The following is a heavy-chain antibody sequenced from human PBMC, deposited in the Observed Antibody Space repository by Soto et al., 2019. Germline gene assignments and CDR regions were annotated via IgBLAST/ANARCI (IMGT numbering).Heavy chain of an antibody. CDR1: GYTFTSYG. Sequence: ASVKVSCKASGYTFTSYGISWVRQAPGQGLEWMGWISAYNGNTNYAQKLQGRVTMTTDTSTSTAYMELSSLRSEDTAVYYCATGPTVVTGFDYWGQGTLVTVSS. V-gene: IGHV1-18*01. CDR3: ATGPTVVTGFDY. CDR2: ISAYNGNT. D-gene: IGHD4-17*01. J-gene: IGHJ4*02.